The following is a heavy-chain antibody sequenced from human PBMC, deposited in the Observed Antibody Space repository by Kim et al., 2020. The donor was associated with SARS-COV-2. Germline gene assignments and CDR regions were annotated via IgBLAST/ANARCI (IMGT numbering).Heavy chain of an antibody. CDR1: GFTFSSYD. CDR2: MSYDVSNK. J-gene: IGHJ2*01. D-gene: IGHD3-22*01. Sequence: GGSLRLSCEASGFTFSSYDIHWVRQAPGKGLEWVAAMSYDVSNKYYVDSVKGRFTISRDNSKDTLYLQMNSLRTEDTAVYYCAKDPGTRMGWYFDLWGRGALVTVSS. V-gene: IGHV3-30*18. CDR3: AKDPGTRMGWYFDL.